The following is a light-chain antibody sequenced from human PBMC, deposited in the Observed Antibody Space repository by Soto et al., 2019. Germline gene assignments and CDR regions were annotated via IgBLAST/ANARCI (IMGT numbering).Light chain of an antibody. Sequence: QSVLTQPASVSGSPGQSITISCTGTSSDVGGYNYVSWYQQHPGKAPKLMFSDVSNRPSGVSYRFSGSKSGNTAYLTIAGLQAEDEADYSCASYTSSSTYVFGTGTKLTVL. CDR2: DVS. CDR1: SSDVGGYNY. J-gene: IGLJ1*01. CDR3: ASYTSSSTYV. V-gene: IGLV2-14*03.